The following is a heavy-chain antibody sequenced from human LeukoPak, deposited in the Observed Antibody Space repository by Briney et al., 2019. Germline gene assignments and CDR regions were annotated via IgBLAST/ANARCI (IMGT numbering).Heavy chain of an antibody. CDR1: GFTFSSYS. Sequence: PGGPLRLSCAAFGFTFSSYSMNWVRQAPGKGLEWVSYISSSSSTIYYADSVKGRFTISRDNAKNSLYLQMNSLRAEDTAVYYCARDQYYSNDIWGQGTMVTVSS. CDR2: ISSSSSTI. CDR3: ARDQYYSNDI. D-gene: IGHD3-10*01. V-gene: IGHV3-48*01. J-gene: IGHJ3*02.